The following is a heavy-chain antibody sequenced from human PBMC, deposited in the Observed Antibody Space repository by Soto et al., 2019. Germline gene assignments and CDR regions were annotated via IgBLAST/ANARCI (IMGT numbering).Heavy chain of an antibody. Sequence: EEQLVESGGDLVQPGGYLRLSCAASGFTVSNNYMSWVRQAPGKGLEWVSLIYSGGSTYYADSVKVRFTISRDSSKNTLYLQMNSLRAEDTAMYYCAAYSHKGYWGQGTLVTVSS. CDR3: AAYSHKGY. CDR1: GFTVSNNY. J-gene: IGHJ4*02. D-gene: IGHD3-16*01. CDR2: IYSGGST. V-gene: IGHV3-66*01.